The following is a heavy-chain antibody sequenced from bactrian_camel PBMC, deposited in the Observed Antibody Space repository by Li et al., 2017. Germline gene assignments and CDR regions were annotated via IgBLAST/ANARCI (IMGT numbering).Heavy chain of an antibody. D-gene: IGHD7*01. CDR2: IYTADGGEGST. CDR1: GFTFSNNW. V-gene: IGHV3S6*01. CDR3: AADCLASPQLLQQWYLRGGPPRNY. J-gene: IGHJ4*01. Sequence: VQLVESGGGLVQPGGSLRLSCAASGFTFSNNWMNWVRQAPGKELEWVCSIYTADGGEGSTNSVDSVKGRFTISQDNAENTLYLQMNMLKPEDTAEYYCAADCLASPQLLQQWYLRGGPPRNYWGHGTQVTVSS.